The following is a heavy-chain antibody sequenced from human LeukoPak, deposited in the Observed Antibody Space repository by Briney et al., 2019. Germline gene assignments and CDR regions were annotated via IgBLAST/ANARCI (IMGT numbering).Heavy chain of an antibody. CDR1: GFTFSSYA. J-gene: IGHJ4*02. CDR3: AKSPSSSWYTGCD. V-gene: IGHV3-23*01. D-gene: IGHD6-13*01. CDR2: ISGSGGST. Sequence: GGSLRLSCAASGFTFSSYAMRWVRQAPGKGLEWVSAISGSGGSTYYADSVKGRFTISRDNSKNTLYLQMNSLRAKDTAVYYCAKSPSSSWYTGCDWGQGTLVTVSS.